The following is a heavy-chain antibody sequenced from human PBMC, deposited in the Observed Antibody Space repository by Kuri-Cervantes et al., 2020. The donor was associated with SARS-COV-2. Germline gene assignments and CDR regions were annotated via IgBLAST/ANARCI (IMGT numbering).Heavy chain of an antibody. D-gene: IGHD3-22*01. CDR1: GGSVSSGSYY. Sequence: SETLSLTCTVSGGSVSSGSYYWSWIRQPPGKGLEWIGEINHSGSTNYNPSLKSRVTISVDTSKNQFSLKLSSVTAADTAVYYCAREIGYYYDSSGYLRWGQGTLVTVSS. CDR2: INHSGST. J-gene: IGHJ4*02. V-gene: IGHV4-61*01. CDR3: AREIGYYYDSSGYLR.